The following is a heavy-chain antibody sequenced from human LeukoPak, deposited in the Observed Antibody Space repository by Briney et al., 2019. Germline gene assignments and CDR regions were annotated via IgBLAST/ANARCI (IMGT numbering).Heavy chain of an antibody. CDR1: GGSISSYY. CDR2: IYHSGST. V-gene: IGHV4-59*01. J-gene: IGHJ5*02. CDR3: ARDLAAAGTIDP. Sequence: SETLSLTCTVSGGSISSYYWGWIREPPGKGLEWIGSIYHSGSTNYNPSLKSRATISEDTSKNQFSLKLSSVTAADTAVYYCARDLAAAGTIDPWGQGTLVTVSS. D-gene: IGHD6-13*01.